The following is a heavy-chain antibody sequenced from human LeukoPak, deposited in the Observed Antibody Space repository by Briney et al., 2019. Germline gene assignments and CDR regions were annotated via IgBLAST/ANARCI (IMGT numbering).Heavy chain of an antibody. CDR2: IIPIFGTA. Sequence: ASVKVSCKASGGTFSSYAISLVRQAPGLGLEWMGGIIPIFGTANYAQKFQGRVTITTDESTSTAYMELSSLRSEDTAEYCCGSAGAAVISGTRPIYFDYSGQGTLVTVSS. CDR3: GSAGAAVISGTRPIYFDY. CDR1: GGTFSSYA. D-gene: IGHD4/OR15-4a*01. J-gene: IGHJ4*02. V-gene: IGHV1-69*05.